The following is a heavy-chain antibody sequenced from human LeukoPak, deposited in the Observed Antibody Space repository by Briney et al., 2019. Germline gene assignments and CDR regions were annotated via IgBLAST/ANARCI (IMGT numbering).Heavy chain of an antibody. CDR2: INGNGGST. J-gene: IGHJ4*02. Sequence: GGSLRLSCAATGFTFSSYAMNCVRQAPGKGLEWVSLINGNGGSTHYADSVKGRFTISRDNSKNMVYLQMNSLRAEDTALYYCAKPLSTVTTFDYWGQGTLVTVSS. CDR1: GFTFSSYA. CDR3: AKPLSTVTTFDY. V-gene: IGHV3-23*01. D-gene: IGHD4-17*01.